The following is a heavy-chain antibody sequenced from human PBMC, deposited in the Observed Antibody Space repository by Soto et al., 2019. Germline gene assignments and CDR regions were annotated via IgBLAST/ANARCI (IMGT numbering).Heavy chain of an antibody. CDR1: GFTFSSYT. V-gene: IGHV3-21*01. CDR3: ARGYRSGDF. Sequence: EVQLVESGGGLVKPGGSLRLSCAASGFTFSSYTMNWVRQAPGKGLEWVSSISSSSSYIYYAASVKGRFTISRDNAKNSLYLQMKSLREEDRAVYYGARGYRSGDFWGQETLVTVSS. D-gene: IGHD6-19*01. J-gene: IGHJ4*02. CDR2: ISSSSSYI.